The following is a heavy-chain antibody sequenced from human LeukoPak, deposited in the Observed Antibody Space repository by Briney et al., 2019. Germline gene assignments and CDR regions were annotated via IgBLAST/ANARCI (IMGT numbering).Heavy chain of an antibody. D-gene: IGHD4-11*01. CDR3: ARGTPTTRDFDS. CDR1: GFTFSSYS. J-gene: IGHJ4*02. CDR2: ISSSSSYI. V-gene: IGHV3-21*06. Sequence: GGSLRLSCAASGFTFSSYSMNWVRQAPGKGLEWVSSISSSSSYIYYADSLKGRFTISRNNAKNSLYLQMNSLRAEDTAVYYCARGTPTTRDFDSWGQGTLVTVSS.